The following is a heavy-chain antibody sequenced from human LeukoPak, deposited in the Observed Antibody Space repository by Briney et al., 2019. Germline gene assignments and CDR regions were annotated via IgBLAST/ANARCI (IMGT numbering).Heavy chain of an antibody. CDR2: ISGSGGST. V-gene: IGHV3-23*01. CDR3: AKKTTVSPSDANDY. J-gene: IGHJ4*02. D-gene: IGHD4-11*01. Sequence: GGPLRLPWAASGFPFRSYPMSGVPRAPGRGREGVSAISGSGGSTYYADSVKGRFTISRDNSKNTLYLQMNSLRAEDTAVYYCAKKTTVSPSDANDYWGQGTLVTVSS. CDR1: GFPFRSYP.